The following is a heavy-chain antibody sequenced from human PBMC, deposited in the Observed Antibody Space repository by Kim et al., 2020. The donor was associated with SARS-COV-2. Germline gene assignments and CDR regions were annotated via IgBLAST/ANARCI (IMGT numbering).Heavy chain of an antibody. CDR3: ARGGGEAIFGVEYYDAFDI. V-gene: IGHV3-23*01. D-gene: IGHD3-3*01. J-gene: IGHJ3*02. Sequence: GRFTISRDNSKNTLYLQMNSLRAEDTAVYYCARGGGEAIFGVEYYDAFDIWGQGTMVTVSS.